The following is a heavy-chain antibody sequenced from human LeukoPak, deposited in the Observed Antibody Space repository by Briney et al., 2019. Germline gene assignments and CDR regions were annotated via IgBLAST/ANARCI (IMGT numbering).Heavy chain of an antibody. CDR1: GGTFSSYA. Sequence: SVKVSCKASGGTFSSYAISWVRQAPGQGLEWMGRIIPILGIANYAQKFQGRVTITADKSASTAYMELSSLRSEDTAVYYCATGYCSSTSCYDYYYYGMDVRGQGTTVTVSS. CDR2: IIPILGIA. CDR3: ATGYCSSTSCYDYYYYGMDV. V-gene: IGHV1-69*04. J-gene: IGHJ6*02. D-gene: IGHD2-2*01.